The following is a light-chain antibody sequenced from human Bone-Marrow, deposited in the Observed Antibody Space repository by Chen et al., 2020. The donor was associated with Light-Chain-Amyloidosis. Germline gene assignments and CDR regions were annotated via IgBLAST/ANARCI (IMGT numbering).Light chain of an antibody. CDR3: QHWDPSPPGGGFT. CDR1: QSVPYSY. V-gene: IGKV3-20*01. CDR2: GAT. J-gene: IGKJ3*01. Sequence: EIVLTQSPGTLSLSPGERATLSCRASQSVPYSYLAWYQQKPGQAPRLVIYGATSRATGIPDRFSGRGSGTDFTLTISRREPEDFEVYYCQHWDPSPPGGGFTFGPGTKVDRK.